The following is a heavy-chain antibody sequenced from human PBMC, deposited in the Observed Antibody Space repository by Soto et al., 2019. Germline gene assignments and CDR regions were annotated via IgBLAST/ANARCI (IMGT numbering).Heavy chain of an antibody. V-gene: IGHV4-39*01. CDR1: GESISSSSYY. CDR2: IYYSGRT. D-gene: IGHD2-21*02. J-gene: IGHJ4*02. Sequence: PSETLSLTCIVSGESISSSSYYWGWIRQPPGKGLGWIGSIYYSGRTYYNPSFKSRVTISIDTSKNRFSLKLSSVTATDTAVYYCARQRTTVVTQAYFDHWGQGALVTVSS. CDR3: ARQRTTVVTQAYFDH.